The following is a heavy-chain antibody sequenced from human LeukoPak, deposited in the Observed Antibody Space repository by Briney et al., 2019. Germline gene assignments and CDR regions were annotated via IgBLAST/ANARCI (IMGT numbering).Heavy chain of an antibody. CDR2: IYYGGST. J-gene: IGHJ3*02. CDR3: SSYNWNDEFVFDI. D-gene: IGHD1-1*01. V-gene: IGHV4-39*01. CDR1: LGSISSRSYY. Sequence: SETLSLTCSVSLGSISSRSYYWGWIRLPPGEGLEWIGSIYYGGSTYYNPSLKSRVTISVDTSKNQFSLKLRSVTAADTAMYYCSSYNWNDEFVFDIWGQGTMVTVSS.